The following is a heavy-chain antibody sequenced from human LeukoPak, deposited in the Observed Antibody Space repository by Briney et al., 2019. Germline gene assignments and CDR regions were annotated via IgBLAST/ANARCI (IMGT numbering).Heavy chain of an antibody. Sequence: GGSLRLSCTASGFTFGDYAMSWFRQAPGKGLEWVSAISGSGGSTYYADSVKGRFTISRDNSKNTLYLQMNSLRAEDTAVYYCARQEWDSDAWYYFDFWGQGTLVTVSS. D-gene: IGHD1-26*01. J-gene: IGHJ4*02. CDR2: ISGSGGST. CDR3: ARQEWDSDAWYYFDF. CDR1: GFTFGDYA. V-gene: IGHV3-23*01.